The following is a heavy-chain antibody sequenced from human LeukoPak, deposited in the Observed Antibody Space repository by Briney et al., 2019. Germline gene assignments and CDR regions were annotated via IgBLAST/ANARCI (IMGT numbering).Heavy chain of an antibody. Sequence: ASVKVSCKASGYTFTSYGISWVRQAPGQGLEWMGWISAYNGNTNYAQKLQGRVTMTTDTSTSTAYMELRSLRSDDTAVYYCARENSVWGSYRTNAFDIWGQGTMVTVSS. CDR3: ARENSVWGSYRTNAFDI. CDR2: ISAYNGNT. J-gene: IGHJ3*02. CDR1: GYTFTSYG. V-gene: IGHV1-18*01. D-gene: IGHD3-16*02.